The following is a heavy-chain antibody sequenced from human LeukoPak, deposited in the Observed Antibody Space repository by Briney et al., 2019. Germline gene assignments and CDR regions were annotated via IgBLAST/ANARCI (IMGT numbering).Heavy chain of an antibody. D-gene: IGHD2-15*01. J-gene: IGHJ3*02. Sequence: GGSLRLSCAASGFXFSNYWIHWVRQAPGKGLVWVSCINSDGSSRSYADSVKGRFTISRDNAKNTLYLQMNSLRAEDTAVYYCARVGYCSGGSCYSSLTTFDMWGQGTMVTVSS. V-gene: IGHV3-74*01. CDR2: INSDGSSR. CDR1: GFXFSNYW. CDR3: ARVGYCSGGSCYSSLTTFDM.